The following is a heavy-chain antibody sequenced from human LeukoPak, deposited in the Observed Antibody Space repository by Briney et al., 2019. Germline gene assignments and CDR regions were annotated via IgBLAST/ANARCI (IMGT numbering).Heavy chain of an antibody. CDR1: GFSFSDAW. J-gene: IGHJ4*02. CDR3: TTYGSGRKFDY. Sequence: GGSLRLSCAASGFSFSDAWMSWVRQIPGKGLEWVGRIGSKTGGGTTDYAAPVKGRFTISRDDSTNTLYLQMNSLKSEDTAVYYCTTYGSGRKFDYWGQGILVTVSS. D-gene: IGHD3-10*01. V-gene: IGHV3-15*04. CDR2: IGSKTGGGTT.